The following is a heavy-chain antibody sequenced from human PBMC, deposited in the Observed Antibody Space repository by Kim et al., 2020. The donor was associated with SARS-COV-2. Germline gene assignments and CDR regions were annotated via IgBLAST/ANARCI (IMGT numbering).Heavy chain of an antibody. D-gene: IGHD3-22*01. J-gene: IGHJ3*01. Sequence: DSVKGRFTISRDNSKNTLYLQMNSLRAEDTAVYYCARDLSYYYDSSGYGGWGQGTMVTVSS. CDR3: ARDLSYYYDSSGYGG. V-gene: IGHV3-30*01.